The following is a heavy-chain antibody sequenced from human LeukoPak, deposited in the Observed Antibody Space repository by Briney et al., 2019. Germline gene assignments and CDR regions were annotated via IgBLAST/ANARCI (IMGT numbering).Heavy chain of an antibody. Sequence: KPSQTLSLTCTVSGGSISSGSYYWSWIRQPAGKGLEWIGRIYTSGSTNYNPSLKSRVTISVDTSKNQFSLKLSSVTAADTAVYYCARVFDRIHLWIFSCEFDCWGQGTLVTVSS. CDR2: IYTSGST. J-gene: IGHJ4*02. CDR3: ARVFDRIHLWIFSCEFDC. V-gene: IGHV4-61*02. D-gene: IGHD5-18*01. CDR1: GGSISSGSYY.